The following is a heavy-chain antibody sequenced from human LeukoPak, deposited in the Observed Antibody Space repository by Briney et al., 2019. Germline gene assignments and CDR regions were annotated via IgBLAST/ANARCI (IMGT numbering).Heavy chain of an antibody. Sequence: GASVKVSCKASGYTFTGYYMHWVRQAPGQGLEWMGGINPNSGGTNYAQKFQGRVTMTRDTSISTAYMELSRLRSDDTAVYYCARGFDDYGGNSGVVWFDPWGQGTLVTVSS. V-gene: IGHV1-2*02. J-gene: IGHJ5*02. CDR2: INPNSGGT. CDR3: ARGFDDYGGNSGVVWFDP. D-gene: IGHD4-23*01. CDR1: GYTFTGYY.